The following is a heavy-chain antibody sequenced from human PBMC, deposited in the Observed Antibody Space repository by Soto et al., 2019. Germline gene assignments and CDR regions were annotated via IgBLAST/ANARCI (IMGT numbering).Heavy chain of an antibody. CDR2: IDPSDSYS. CDR3: ARRAYYDCWSGYYHYGVGV. J-gene: IGHJ6*02. Sequence: VVSLRISCKGAGDKCTSYWISWMSQMPGKGLEWMGRIDPSDSYSNYSPSFQIHVTISADKSISTAYLQWSSLKASDAAMYYCARRAYYDCWSGYYHYGVGVWGQGITVTVPS. D-gene: IGHD3-3*01. CDR1: GDKCTSYW. V-gene: IGHV5-10-1*01.